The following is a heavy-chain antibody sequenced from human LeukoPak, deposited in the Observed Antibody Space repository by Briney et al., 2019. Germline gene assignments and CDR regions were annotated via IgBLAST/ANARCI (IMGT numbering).Heavy chain of an antibody. CDR1: GFTFSSYG. V-gene: IGHV3-33*01. Sequence: GGSLRLSCAASGFTFSSYGMHWVRQAPGKGLEWVAVIWYDGSNKYYADSVKGRFTISRDNSKNTLYLQMNSLRAEDTAVYYCARETAEGWFGPWGQGTLVTVSS. CDR2: IWYDGSNK. CDR3: ARETAEGWFGP. J-gene: IGHJ5*02.